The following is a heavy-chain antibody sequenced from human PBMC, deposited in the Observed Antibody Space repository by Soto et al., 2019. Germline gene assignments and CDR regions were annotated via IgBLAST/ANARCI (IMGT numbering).Heavy chain of an antibody. CDR1: GFTFDDYA. J-gene: IGHJ4*02. CDR3: AKPRSGEFVDYFDY. CDR2: ISWNSGSI. D-gene: IGHD3-10*01. V-gene: IGHV3-9*01. Sequence: PGGSLRLSCAASGFTFDDYAMHWVRQAPGRGLEWVSGISWNSGSIGYADSVKGRFTISRDNAKNSLYLQMNSLRAEDTALYYCAKPRSGEFVDYFDYWGQGTLVTVSS.